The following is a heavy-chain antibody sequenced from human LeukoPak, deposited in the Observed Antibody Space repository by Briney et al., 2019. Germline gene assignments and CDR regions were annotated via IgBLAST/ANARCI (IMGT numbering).Heavy chain of an antibody. V-gene: IGHV4-59*08. Sequence: SETLSLTCTVSGGSISSYYWSWIRQPPGKGLEWIGYTYYSGSTNYNPSLKSRVTISVDTSKNQFSLKLSSVTAADTAVYYCARRTTVGAFDIWGQGTMVTVSS. CDR3: ARRTTVGAFDI. D-gene: IGHD4-23*01. CDR1: GGSISSYY. CDR2: TYYSGST. J-gene: IGHJ3*02.